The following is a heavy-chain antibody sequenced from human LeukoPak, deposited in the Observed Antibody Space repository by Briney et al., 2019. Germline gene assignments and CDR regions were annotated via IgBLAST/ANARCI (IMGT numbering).Heavy chain of an antibody. V-gene: IGHV3-30*02. Sequence: GGSLRLSCAASGFIFKNYGMHWARQALGKGLEWLAFIEYNGATKDYADSVKGRFTISRDNSKNTVSLQMNSLRAEDTALYYCAKDIRRGYNFGYDQFAYWGQGILVTVSS. D-gene: IGHD5-18*01. CDR2: IEYNGATK. J-gene: IGHJ4*02. CDR3: AKDIRRGYNFGYDQFAY. CDR1: GFIFKNYG.